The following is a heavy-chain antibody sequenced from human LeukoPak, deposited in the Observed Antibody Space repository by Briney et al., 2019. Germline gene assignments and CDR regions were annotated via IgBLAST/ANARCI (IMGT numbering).Heavy chain of an antibody. CDR3: ARGYYYDSSGYGD. CDR2: IITIFGTA. V-gene: IGHV1-69*06. CDR1: GGTFSSYA. J-gene: IGHJ4*02. Sequence: SVKVSCKASGGTFSSYAISWVRQAHGQGLEWLGGIITIFGTANYAQKFQGRVTITAHKSTSTAYMELSSLRSEDTAVYYCARGYYYDSSGYGDWGQGTLVTGSS. D-gene: IGHD3-22*01.